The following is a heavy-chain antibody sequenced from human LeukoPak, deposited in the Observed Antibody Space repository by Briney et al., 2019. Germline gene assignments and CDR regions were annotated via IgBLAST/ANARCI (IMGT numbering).Heavy chain of an antibody. V-gene: IGHV3-23*01. D-gene: IGHD3-22*01. CDR1: GFTFSSYA. CDR3: AATSYYYDSSGYSNFDY. Sequence: GGSLRLSCAASGFTFSSYAMNWVRQAPGKGLEWVSAISGSGSSTYYADSVKGRFTISRDNSKNTLYLQMNSLRAEDTAVYYCAATSYYYDSSGYSNFDYWGQGTLVTVSS. CDR2: ISGSGSST. J-gene: IGHJ4*01.